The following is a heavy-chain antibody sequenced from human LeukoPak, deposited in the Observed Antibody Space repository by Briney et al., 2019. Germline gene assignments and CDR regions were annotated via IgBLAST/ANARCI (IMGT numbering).Heavy chain of an antibody. CDR1: GGSISSYY. CDR2: IYYSGGT. CDR3: ARQKNPEGGYSSVTDAFDI. J-gene: IGHJ3*02. V-gene: IGHV4-59*08. Sequence: SETLSLTCTVSGGSISSYYWSWIRQPPGKGLEWIGYIYYSGGTNYNPSLKSRVTISVDTSKNQFSLKLSSVTAADTAVYYCARQKNPEGGYSSVTDAFDIWGQGTMVTVSS. D-gene: IGHD5-18*01.